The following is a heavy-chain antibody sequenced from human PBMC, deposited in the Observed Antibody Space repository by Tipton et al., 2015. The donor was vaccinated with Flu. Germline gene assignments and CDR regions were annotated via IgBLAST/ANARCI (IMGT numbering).Heavy chain of an antibody. D-gene: IGHD4-11*01. CDR3: ARRDYSNYVSDPKNWFDP. V-gene: IGHV4-39*01. Sequence: TLSLTCTVSVVSISSLNSFWGWVRQSPVTGLEWIGTVYSNGGSYYKPSLSGRVTLSVDTSKNQFSLNLTSVTAADTAVYYCARRDYSNYVSDPKNWFDPWGQGTLVTVSS. CDR2: VYSNGGS. J-gene: IGHJ5*02. CDR1: VVSISSLNSF.